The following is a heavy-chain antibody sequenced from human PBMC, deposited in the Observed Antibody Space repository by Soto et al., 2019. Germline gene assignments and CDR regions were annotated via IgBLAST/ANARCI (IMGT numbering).Heavy chain of an antibody. CDR2: IYYSGST. D-gene: IGHD3-10*01. J-gene: IGHJ3*02. CDR1: GGSIRSSNYY. CDR3: ARRYGVAFDI. V-gene: IGHV4-61*05. Sequence: SETLSLTCTVSGGSIRSSNYYWGWIRQPPGKGLEWIGYIYYSGSTNYNPSLKSRVTISVDTSKNQFSLKLSSVTAADTAVYYCARRYGVAFDIWGQGTMVTVSS.